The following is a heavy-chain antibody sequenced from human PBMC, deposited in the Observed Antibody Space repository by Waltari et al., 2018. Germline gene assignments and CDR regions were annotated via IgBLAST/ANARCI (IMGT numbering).Heavy chain of an antibody. CDR2: IYWNDDK. CDR3: AHRRLCFDY. V-gene: IGHV2-5*01. CDR1: GFSLRTSGVG. Sequence: QITLKESGPTLVKPTQTLTLTFTFPGFSLRTSGVGVGWIRQPPGKALEWLALIYWNDDKRYSPSLKSRLTITKDTSKNQVVLTMTNMDPVDTATYYCAHRRLCFDYWGQGTLVTVSS. J-gene: IGHJ4*02.